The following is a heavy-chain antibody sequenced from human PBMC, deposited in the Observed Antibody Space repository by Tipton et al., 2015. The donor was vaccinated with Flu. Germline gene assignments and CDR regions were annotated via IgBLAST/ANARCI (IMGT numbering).Heavy chain of an antibody. CDR2: ISAYTENT. V-gene: IGHV1-18*01. J-gene: IGHJ6*02. CDR1: GYTFTTYG. CDR3: ARDQNPLDV. Sequence: QLVQSGAEVKKPGASVKVSCKASGYTFTTYGISWVRQAPGQGLEWMGWISAYTENTNYAPKFRDRVTMTIDTSTTTAYMEVRSLRSDDTAVYYCARDQNPLDVWGQGTTVTVS.